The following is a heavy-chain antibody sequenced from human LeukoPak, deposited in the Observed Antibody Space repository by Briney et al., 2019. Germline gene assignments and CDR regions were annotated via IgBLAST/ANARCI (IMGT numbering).Heavy chain of an antibody. J-gene: IGHJ5*02. Sequence: ASVKVSCKASGYTFTSYFMHWVRQPPGQGLEWMGTINPSGGSTGYAQKFQDRVIMIRDTSTSTVYMELSSLRSEDTAVYYCARRYCSSTSCHNNWFDPWGQGTLVTVSS. V-gene: IGHV1-46*01. CDR3: ARRYCSSTSCHNNWFDP. D-gene: IGHD2-2*02. CDR1: GYTFTSYF. CDR2: INPSGGST.